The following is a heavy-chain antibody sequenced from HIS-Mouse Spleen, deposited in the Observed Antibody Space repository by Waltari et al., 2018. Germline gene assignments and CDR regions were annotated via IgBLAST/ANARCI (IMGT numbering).Heavy chain of an antibody. D-gene: IGHD5-12*01. Sequence: QVQLVESGGGVVQPGRSLRLSCAASGFTFSSYAMHWVRQAPGKGLGWVEIISYDGSNKYYADSVKGRFTISRDNSKNTLYLQMNSLRAEDTAVYYCARRYSGYDLGYWVQGTLVTVSS. V-gene: IGHV3-30*04. CDR1: GFTFSSYA. CDR3: ARRYSGYDLGY. J-gene: IGHJ4*02. CDR2: ISYDGSNK.